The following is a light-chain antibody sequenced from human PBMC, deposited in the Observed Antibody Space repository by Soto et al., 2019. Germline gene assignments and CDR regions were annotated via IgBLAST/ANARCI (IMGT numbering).Light chain of an antibody. CDR3: QQYYNWPRT. V-gene: IGKV3-15*01. CDR1: QSISSN. Sequence: EIVLTQSPGTLALSPLERGNPSFTASQSISSNLAWYQQKPGQAPRLLTYGASTRATGIPARFSGSGSGTEFTLTISSLQPEDFAVYYCQQYYNWPRTFGQGTKVDIK. CDR2: GAS. J-gene: IGKJ1*01.